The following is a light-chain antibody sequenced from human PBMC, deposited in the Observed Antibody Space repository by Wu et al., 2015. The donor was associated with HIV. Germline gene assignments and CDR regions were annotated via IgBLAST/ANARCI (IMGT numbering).Light chain of an antibody. CDR1: QGISNS. V-gene: IGKV1-NL1*01. J-gene: IGKJ1*01. CDR2: AAS. Sequence: QMTQSPSSLSASGGDRVTITCRASQGISNSLAWYQQKAGKAPKLLLSAASRLESGVPSRFSGSGSGTDYTLTISSLQPEDFATYYCQQYFITPWTFGQGTKVEIK. CDR3: QQYFITPWT.